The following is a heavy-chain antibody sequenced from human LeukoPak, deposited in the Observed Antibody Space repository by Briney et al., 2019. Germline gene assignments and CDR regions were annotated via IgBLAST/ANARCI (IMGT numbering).Heavy chain of an antibody. CDR2: IYYSGST. Sequence: SETLSLTCAVYGGSFSGYYWSWIRQPPGKGLEWIGYIYYSGSTYYNPSLKSRLTISVDTSKNQFSLKLSSVTAADTAVYYCARAKSANYDILTGYYSNPYFFDYWGLGTLVTVSS. V-gene: IGHV4-30-4*01. D-gene: IGHD3-9*01. CDR3: ARAKSANYDILTGYYSNPYFFDY. J-gene: IGHJ4*02. CDR1: GGSFSGYY.